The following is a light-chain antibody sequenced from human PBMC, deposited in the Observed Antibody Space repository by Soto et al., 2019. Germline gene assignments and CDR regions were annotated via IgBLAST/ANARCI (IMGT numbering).Light chain of an antibody. CDR1: QSISSW. Sequence: DIQMTQSPSTLSASVGDRVTITCRASQSISSWLAWYQQKPGKAPKLLIYKASSLGSGVPSRFSGSGSGTAFTRTISGLQPDDFATYYWQQYNSFSWSFGQGTKVEVK. CDR3: QQYNSFSWS. CDR2: KAS. V-gene: IGKV1-5*03. J-gene: IGKJ1*01.